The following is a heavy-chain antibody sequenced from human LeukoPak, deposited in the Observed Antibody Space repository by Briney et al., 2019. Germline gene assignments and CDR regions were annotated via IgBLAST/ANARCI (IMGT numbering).Heavy chain of an antibody. CDR1: GFSFSSHG. J-gene: IGHJ4*02. V-gene: IGHV3-30*02. D-gene: IGHD3-10*01. Sequence: GGSLRLSCATSGFSFSSHGIHWVRQAPGKGLEWVAFIRYDGNNEYYADSVKGRFTISRDNSKNTLYLQMNSLKPEDTAVSYCAKVMARGITSTPDYWGQGTLVTVSS. CDR3: AKVMARGITSTPDY. CDR2: IRYDGNNE.